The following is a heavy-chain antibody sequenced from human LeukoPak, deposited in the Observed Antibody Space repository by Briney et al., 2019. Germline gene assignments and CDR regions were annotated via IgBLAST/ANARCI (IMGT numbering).Heavy chain of an antibody. D-gene: IGHD5-24*01. V-gene: IGHV1-69*13. J-gene: IGHJ4*02. CDR3: ARDRDGHRSFDY. Sequence: ASVKVSCKASGGTFSSYAISWVRQAPGQGLEWMGGIIPIFGTANYAQKFQGRVTITADESTSTAYMELSSLRSEDTAVYYCARDRDGHRSFDYWGQGTLVTVSS. CDR2: IIPIFGTA. CDR1: GGTFSSYA.